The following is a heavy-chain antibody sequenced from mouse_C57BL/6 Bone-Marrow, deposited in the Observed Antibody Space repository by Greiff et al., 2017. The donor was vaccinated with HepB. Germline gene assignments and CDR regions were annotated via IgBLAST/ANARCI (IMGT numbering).Heavy chain of an antibody. CDR2: IQPNSGST. Sequence: QVQLQQPGAELVKPGASVKLSCKASGYTFTSYWMHWVKQRPGQGLEWIGMIQPNSGSTNYNEKFKSKATLTVDKSSSTAYMQLSSLTSEDSAVYYCASITTVVAKGFDYWGQGTTLTVSS. J-gene: IGHJ2*01. CDR3: ASITTVVAKGFDY. V-gene: IGHV1-64*01. D-gene: IGHD1-1*01. CDR1: GYTFTSYW.